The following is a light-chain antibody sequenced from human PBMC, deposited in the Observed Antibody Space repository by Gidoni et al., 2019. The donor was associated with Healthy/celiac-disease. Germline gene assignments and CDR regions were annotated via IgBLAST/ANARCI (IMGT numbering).Light chain of an antibody. J-gene: IGKJ1*01. Sequence: ASVGDRVTITCRASQSISSYLNWYQQKPGKAPKLLIYAASSLQSGVPSRFSGSGSGTDFTLTISSLQPEDFATYYCQQSYSTPRTFGQGTKVEIK. CDR1: QSISSY. CDR3: QQSYSTPRT. CDR2: AAS. V-gene: IGKV1-39*01.